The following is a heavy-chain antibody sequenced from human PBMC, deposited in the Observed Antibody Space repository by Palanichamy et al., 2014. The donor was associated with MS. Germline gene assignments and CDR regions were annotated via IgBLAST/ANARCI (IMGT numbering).Heavy chain of an antibody. CDR1: GFTFSSYG. Sequence: QVQLVESGGGVVQPGRSLRLSCAASGFTFSSYGVHWVRQAPGKGLEWVAVISYDGSNKYYADSVKGRFTISRDNSKNTLYLQMNSLRAEDTAVYYCAKDRGYCSGGSCSRFDYWGQGTLVTVSS. J-gene: IGHJ4*02. D-gene: IGHD2-15*01. CDR2: ISYDGSNK. V-gene: IGHV3-30*18. CDR3: AKDRGYCSGGSCSRFDY.